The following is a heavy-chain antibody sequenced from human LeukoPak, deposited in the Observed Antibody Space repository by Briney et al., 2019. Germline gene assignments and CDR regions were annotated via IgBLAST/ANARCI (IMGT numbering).Heavy chain of an antibody. D-gene: IGHD2-15*01. J-gene: IGHJ4*02. CDR1: GFTFSSYW. CDR2: INSDGTSP. CDR3: SRGYSGGFDY. V-gene: IGHV3-74*01. Sequence: GGSLRLSCAASGFTFSSYWMHWVRQAPGKGLVWVSGINSDGTSPIYADSVKGRFTISRDNAKKTLYLQMDSLRAEDTAVYYCSRGYSGGFDYWGQGTLVTVSS.